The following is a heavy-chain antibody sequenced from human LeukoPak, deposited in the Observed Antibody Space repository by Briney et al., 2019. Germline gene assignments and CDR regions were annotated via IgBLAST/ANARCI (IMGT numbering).Heavy chain of an antibody. Sequence: ASVKVSCKASGYTFTSYGISWVRQAPGQGLEWMGWISAYNGNTNYAQKLQGRVTMTTDTSTSTAYMEPRSLRSDDTAVYYCARDVDIVVVVAATPSVAFDIWGQGTMVTVSS. D-gene: IGHD2-15*01. CDR1: GYTFTSYG. CDR3: ARDVDIVVVVAATPSVAFDI. CDR2: ISAYNGNT. V-gene: IGHV1-18*01. J-gene: IGHJ3*02.